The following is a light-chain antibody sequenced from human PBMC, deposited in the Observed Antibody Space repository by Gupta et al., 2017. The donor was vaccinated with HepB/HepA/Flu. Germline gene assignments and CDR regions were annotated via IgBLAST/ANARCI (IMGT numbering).Light chain of an antibody. J-gene: IGKJ2*04. CDR2: DAS. CDR3: QQYDNLPFMCS. Sequence: DIQMTQSPSSLSASVGDRVTITCQASQDISNYLNWYQQKPGKAPKLLIYDASNLEIRVPSRLRGSGSGTDFTFTISILQPEDIATYYCQQYDNLPFMCSFGQGTKLEIK. V-gene: IGKV1-33*01. CDR1: QDISNY.